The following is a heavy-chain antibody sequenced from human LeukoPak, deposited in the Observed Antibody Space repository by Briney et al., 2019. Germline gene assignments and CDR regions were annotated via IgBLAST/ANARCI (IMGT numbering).Heavy chain of an antibody. Sequence: KASETLSLTCTVSGGSISSYFWSWIRQPPGKGLEWIGYIYYSGSTNYNPSLKSRVTISVDTSKYQFSLKLSSVTAADTAVYYCARVGSIAARPGGDYWGQGTLVTVSS. J-gene: IGHJ4*02. CDR3: ARVGSIAARPGGDY. V-gene: IGHV4-59*01. D-gene: IGHD6-6*01. CDR2: IYYSGST. CDR1: GGSISSYF.